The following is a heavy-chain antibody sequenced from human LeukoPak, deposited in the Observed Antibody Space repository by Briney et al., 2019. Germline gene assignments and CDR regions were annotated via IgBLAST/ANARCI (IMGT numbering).Heavy chain of an antibody. J-gene: IGHJ4*02. CDR2: ISSNGDST. Sequence: GGSLRLSCSASGFTFSSYTMHWVRQAPGKGLEYVSAISSNGDSTYYADSVKGRFTISRDNSKNTLYLQVSSLRADDTAVYYCVKAQYSSSGSYYDYWGQGTLVTVSS. CDR1: GFTFSSYT. V-gene: IGHV3-64D*06. D-gene: IGHD3-10*01. CDR3: VKAQYSSSGSYYDY.